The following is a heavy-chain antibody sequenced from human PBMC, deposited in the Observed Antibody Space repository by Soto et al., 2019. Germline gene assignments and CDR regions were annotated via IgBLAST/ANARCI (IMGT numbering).Heavy chain of an antibody. D-gene: IGHD3-22*01. CDR3: ARGPRGYDSTGFDP. CDR1: GFTFSDYY. Sequence: PGGSLRLSCAASGFTFSDYYMSWIRQAPGKGLEWVSYISSSSSYTNYADSMKGRFTISRDNAKNSLYLQMNSLRAEDTAVYYCARGPRGYDSTGFDPWGQGTLVTVSS. V-gene: IGHV3-11*06. J-gene: IGHJ5*02. CDR2: ISSSSSYT.